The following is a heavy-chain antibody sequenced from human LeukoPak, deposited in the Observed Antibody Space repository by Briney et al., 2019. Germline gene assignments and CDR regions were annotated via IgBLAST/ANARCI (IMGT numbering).Heavy chain of an antibody. Sequence: SETLSLTCTVSGGSISSGGYYWSWIRQPPGKGLEWIGYIYYSGSTNYNPSLKSRVTISVDTSKNQFSLKLSSVTAADTAVYYCARHILEYDYVWGSYRYPAGMDVWGQGTTVTVSS. D-gene: IGHD3-16*02. CDR3: ARHILEYDYVWGSYRYPAGMDV. V-gene: IGHV4-61*08. CDR1: GGSISSGGYY. CDR2: IYYSGST. J-gene: IGHJ6*02.